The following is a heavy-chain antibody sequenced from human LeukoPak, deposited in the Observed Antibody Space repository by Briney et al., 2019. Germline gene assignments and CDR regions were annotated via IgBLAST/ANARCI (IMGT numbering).Heavy chain of an antibody. V-gene: IGHV4-39*01. D-gene: IGHD4-23*01. J-gene: IGHJ3*02. CDR2: IYDSGST. Sequence: SETLSLTCTVSGGSIRSSYYYWGWIRQPPGKGLEWIGSIYDSGSTYYNPSLKSRVTISVDTSKNQFSLKLNSVTAADTAVYYCARSYGGHSVCDAFDIWGQGTMVTVSS. CDR3: ARSYGGHSVCDAFDI. CDR1: GGSIRSSYYY.